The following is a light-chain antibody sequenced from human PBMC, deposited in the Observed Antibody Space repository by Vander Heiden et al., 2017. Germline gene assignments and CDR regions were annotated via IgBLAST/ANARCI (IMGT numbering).Light chain of an antibody. CDR1: SSDVGGYNY. CDR3: SSFAGFNNYV. J-gene: IGLJ1*01. Sequence: QPPLTQPPPGSGPPGQSGTISCTGTSSDVGGYNYVAWYQQHPGKAPKVVIYEVSQRPSGVPDRFSGSKSANTASLTVSGLQAEDEADYYCSSFAGFNNYVFGTGTKVTVL. V-gene: IGLV2-8*01. CDR2: EVS.